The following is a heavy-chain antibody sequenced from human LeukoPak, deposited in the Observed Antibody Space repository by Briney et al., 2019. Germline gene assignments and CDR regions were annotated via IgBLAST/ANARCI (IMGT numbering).Heavy chain of an antibody. CDR1: GDSINSGGYY. V-gene: IGHV4-31*03. J-gene: IGHJ4*02. D-gene: IGHD3-22*01. Sequence: SETLTLTCSISGDSINSGGYYWNWIRHPPGKGLEWLGYIHSGGNAYFNPSVEGRSSISLDKSQNQFFPRLTSVTAADTAVYFCARDHYDSRGDYVVEYWGQGTLVTVSS. CDR2: IHSGGNA. CDR3: ARDHYDSRGDYVVEY.